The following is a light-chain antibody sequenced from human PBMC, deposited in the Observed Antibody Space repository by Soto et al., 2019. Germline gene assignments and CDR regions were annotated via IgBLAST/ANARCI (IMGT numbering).Light chain of an antibody. CDR1: NSNIEGNA. Sequence: QSALSQTPSASGTLGQRVTISCSGRNSNIEGNAVNWYQQVPGTAPKLLIYNNNHRPSGVSDRFSGSKSGTSASLAISGLQSEDETDYYCATWDDSLNTWVFGGGTK. CDR2: NNN. J-gene: IGLJ3*02. V-gene: IGLV1-44*01. CDR3: ATWDDSLNTWV.